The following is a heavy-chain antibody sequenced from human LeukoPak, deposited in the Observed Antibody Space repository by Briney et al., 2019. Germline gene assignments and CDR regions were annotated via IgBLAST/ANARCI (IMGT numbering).Heavy chain of an antibody. CDR2: MSALNGNT. J-gene: IGHJ4*02. CDR1: GYTFTSYG. Sequence: ASVKVSCKASGYTFTSYGISWVRQAPGQGLEWMGWMSALNGNTNYQHKFQGRVTMTTDTSKNTAYMELRSLRSDDTAMYYCARDSALLNNGDWYGGSDYWGQGTLVTVSS. CDR3: ARDSALLNNGDWYGGSDY. V-gene: IGHV1-18*01. D-gene: IGHD4-17*01.